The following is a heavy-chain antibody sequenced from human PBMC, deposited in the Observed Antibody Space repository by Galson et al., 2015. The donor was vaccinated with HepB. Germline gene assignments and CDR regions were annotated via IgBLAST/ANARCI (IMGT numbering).Heavy chain of an antibody. Sequence: SLRLSCAASGFTFSSYGMHWVRQAPGKGLEWAAVIWYDGSNKYYADSVKGRFTISRDNSKNTLYLQMNSLRAEDTAVYYCARDGDCSSTSCYTAFGDDAFDIWGQGTMVTVSS. D-gene: IGHD2-2*02. CDR3: ARDGDCSSTSCYTAFGDDAFDI. J-gene: IGHJ3*02. CDR2: IWYDGSNK. CDR1: GFTFSSYG. V-gene: IGHV3-33*01.